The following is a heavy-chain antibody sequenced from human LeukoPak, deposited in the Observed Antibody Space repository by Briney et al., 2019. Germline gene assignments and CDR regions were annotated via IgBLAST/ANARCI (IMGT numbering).Heavy chain of an antibody. CDR3: ARSPDILTGENFDY. V-gene: IGHV1-2*02. D-gene: IGHD3-9*01. CDR1: GYTFTDYY. Sequence: ASVKVSCKASGYTFTDYYLHWVRQAPGQGLECMGWVNPNSGGTNYAQKFQGRVTMTRDTSIGTVYMELSRLRSDDTAVNYCARSPDILTGENFDYWGQGTLVTVSS. CDR2: VNPNSGGT. J-gene: IGHJ4*02.